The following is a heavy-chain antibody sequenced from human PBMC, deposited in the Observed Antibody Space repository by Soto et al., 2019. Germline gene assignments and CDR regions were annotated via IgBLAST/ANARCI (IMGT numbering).Heavy chain of an antibody. D-gene: IGHD3-9*01. CDR2: IKQDGSEK. V-gene: IGHV3-7*01. CDR3: ARDYYDILTGFLGAFDI. CDR1: GFTFSSYW. J-gene: IGHJ3*02. Sequence: TGGSLRLSCAASGFTFSSYWMSWVRQAPGKGLEWVANIKQDGSEKYYVDSVKGRFTISRDNAKNSLYLQMNSLRAEDTAVYYCARDYYDILTGFLGAFDIWGQGTMVTVSS.